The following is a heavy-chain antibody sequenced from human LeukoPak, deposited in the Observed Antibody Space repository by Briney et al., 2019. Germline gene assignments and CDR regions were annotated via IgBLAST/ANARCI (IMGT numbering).Heavy chain of an antibody. CDR1: GFTFSSYG. V-gene: IGHV3-30*18. CDR3: AKDRDIVVVVALTGGMDV. CDR2: ISYDGSNK. Sequence: GRSLRLSCAASGFTFSSYGMHWGRQAPGKGLERVAVISYDGSNKYYADSVKGRFTISRDNSKNTLYLQMNSLRAEDTAVYYCAKDRDIVVVVALTGGMDVWGQGTTVTVSS. J-gene: IGHJ6*02. D-gene: IGHD2-15*01.